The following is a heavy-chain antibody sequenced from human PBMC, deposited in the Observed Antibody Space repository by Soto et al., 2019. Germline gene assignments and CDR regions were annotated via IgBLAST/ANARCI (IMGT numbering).Heavy chain of an antibody. J-gene: IGHJ2*01. CDR3: ARCYCSVGSCYTCWHFDL. Sequence: QVQLVQSGAEVKKPGASVKVSCKASGYTFNNYGISWVRQAPGQGLEWMGWIGPYNGNTDHAQNFQGRVTMTTDTSTNTAYMELRSLRSDDQSLYYCARCYCSVGSCYTCWHFDLWGRGNLVTVYS. CDR1: GYTFNNYG. V-gene: IGHV1-18*01. D-gene: IGHD2-15*01. CDR2: IGPYNGNT.